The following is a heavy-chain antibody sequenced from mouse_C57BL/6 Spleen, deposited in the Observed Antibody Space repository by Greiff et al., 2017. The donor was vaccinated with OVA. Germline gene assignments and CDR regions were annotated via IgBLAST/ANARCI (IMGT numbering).Heavy chain of an antibody. Sequence: QVQLQQSGPELVKPGASVKISCKASGYAFSSSWMNWVKQRPGKGLEWIGRIYPGDGDTNYNGKFKGKATLTADKSSSTAYMQLSSLTSEDSAVYFCARRDSNYGYFDVWGTGTTVTVSS. CDR1: GYAFSSSW. CDR2: IYPGDGDT. CDR3: ARRDSNYGYFDV. D-gene: IGHD2-5*01. V-gene: IGHV1-82*01. J-gene: IGHJ1*03.